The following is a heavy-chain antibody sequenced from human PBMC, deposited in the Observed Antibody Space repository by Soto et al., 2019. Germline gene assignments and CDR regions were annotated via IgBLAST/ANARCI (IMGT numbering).Heavy chain of an antibody. CDR1: GGSFSGYY. D-gene: IGHD2-21*02. V-gene: IGHV4-34*01. CDR2: INHSGST. CDR3: ARGVVVTAHYWSAP. J-gene: IGHJ5*02. Sequence: SETLSLTCAVYGGSFSGYYWSWIRQPPGKGLEWIGEINHSGSTNYNPSLKSRVTIKVDTPKTQFSLKLSSWTAADTAVYYCARGVVVTAHYWSAPWGQEPLFPFSS.